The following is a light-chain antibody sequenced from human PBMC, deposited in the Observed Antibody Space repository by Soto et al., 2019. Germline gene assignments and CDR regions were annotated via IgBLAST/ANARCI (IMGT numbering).Light chain of an antibody. CDR2: KAS. V-gene: IGKV1-5*03. J-gene: IGKJ1*01. CDR1: QGISSW. Sequence: DIQMTQSPSSVSASVGDRVTITCRASQGISSWLAWYQQKPGKAPKLLIYKASSLESGVPSRFSGSGSGTEFTLTISSLQPDDFATYYCQHYFSYPWTFGQGTKVDIK. CDR3: QHYFSYPWT.